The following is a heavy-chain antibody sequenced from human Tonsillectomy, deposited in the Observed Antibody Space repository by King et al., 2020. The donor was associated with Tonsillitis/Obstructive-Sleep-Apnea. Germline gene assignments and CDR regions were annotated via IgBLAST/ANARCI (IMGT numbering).Heavy chain of an antibody. CDR2: ISSSSSYI. D-gene: IGHD2-2*01. CDR1: GFTFSSYS. CDR3: ARGGYCSSSRCYGGDAFDI. J-gene: IGHJ3*02. Sequence: VQLVESGGGLVKPGGSLRLSCAASGFTFSSYSMNWVRQAPGKGLEWVSSISSSSSYIYYADSVKGRFTISRDNAKNSLYLQMNSLRAEDTAVYYCARGGYCSSSRCYGGDAFDIWGQGTMVTVSS. V-gene: IGHV3-21*01.